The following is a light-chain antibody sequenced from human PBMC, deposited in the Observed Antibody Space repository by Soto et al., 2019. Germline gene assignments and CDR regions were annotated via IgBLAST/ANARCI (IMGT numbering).Light chain of an antibody. CDR2: AAS. V-gene: IGKV1-27*01. J-gene: IGKJ1*01. CDR3: QKYNSAPWT. CDR1: RGIDHY. Sequence: DIQMTQSPSTLSASVGDRVTITCPASRGIDHYFAWYQQKPGKVPKLLIYAASTLQSGVPSRFSGSGSGTDFTLTISSLHPEDVATYYCQKYNSAPWTFGQGTKVDIK.